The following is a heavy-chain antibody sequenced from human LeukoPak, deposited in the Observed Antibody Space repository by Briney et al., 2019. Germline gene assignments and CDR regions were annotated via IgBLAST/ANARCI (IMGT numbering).Heavy chain of an antibody. CDR2: IYDSGST. CDR1: GYSISSGYY. D-gene: IGHD3/OR15-3a*01. V-gene: IGHV4-38-2*02. Sequence: SETLSLTCTVSGYSISSGYYWVWIRQPPGKGLEWIGSIYDSGSTYYNPSLKSQVSISIDTSKNQFSLRLTSVTAADTAVYYCARQTGSGLFILPGGQGTLVTVSS. J-gene: IGHJ4*02. CDR3: ARQTGSGLFILP.